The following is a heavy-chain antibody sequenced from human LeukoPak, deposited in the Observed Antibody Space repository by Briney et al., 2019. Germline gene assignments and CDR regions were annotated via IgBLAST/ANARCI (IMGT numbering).Heavy chain of an antibody. J-gene: IGHJ4*02. CDR2: IYYSGST. D-gene: IGHD1-26*01. CDR1: GGSISSSSYY. V-gene: IGHV4-39*01. Sequence: PSETLSLTCTVSGGSISSSSYYWGWIRQPPGKGLEWIGSIYYSGSTYYNPSLKSRVTISVDTSKNQFSLKLSSVTAADTAVYYCARAWGELPDYWGQGTLVTVSS. CDR3: ARAWGELPDY.